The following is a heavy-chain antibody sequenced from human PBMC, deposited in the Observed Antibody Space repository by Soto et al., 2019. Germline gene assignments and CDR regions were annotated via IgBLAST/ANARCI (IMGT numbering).Heavy chain of an antibody. J-gene: IGHJ4*02. Sequence: HPGGSLRLSCAASGFTFSSYGMHWVRQAPGKGLEWVAVIWYDGSNKYYADSVKGRFTISRDNSKNTLYLQMNSLRAEDTAVYYCAAVVGATAFDYWGQGTLVTVSS. CDR2: IWYDGSNK. CDR3: AAVVGATAFDY. V-gene: IGHV3-33*01. CDR1: GFTFSSYG. D-gene: IGHD1-26*01.